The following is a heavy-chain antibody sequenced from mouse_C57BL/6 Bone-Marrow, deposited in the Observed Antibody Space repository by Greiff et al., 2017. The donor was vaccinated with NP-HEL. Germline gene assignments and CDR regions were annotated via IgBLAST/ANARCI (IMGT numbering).Heavy chain of an antibody. CDR3: YYCGSSYGYFDV. Sequence: QVQLKQSGAELVRPGTSVKMSCKASGYTFTNFWIGWAKQRPGHGLEWIGDIYPGGGYTNYNEKFKGKATLTADKSSSTAYMQFSSLTSEDSAIYYCYYCGSSYGYFDVWGTGTTVTVSS. CDR2: IYPGGGYT. D-gene: IGHD1-1*01. CDR1: GYTFTNFW. J-gene: IGHJ1*03. V-gene: IGHV1-63*01.